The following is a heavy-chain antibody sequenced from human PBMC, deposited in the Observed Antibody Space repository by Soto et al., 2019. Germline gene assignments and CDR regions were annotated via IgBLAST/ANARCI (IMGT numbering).Heavy chain of an antibody. Sequence: QVLLQEPGPGQVRPSETLSLTCIVSGGSVGSGAYYWSWIRQPPGSALEWIGYIQYSGDTNYNSSLKSRVTISVDRSRNGFYLKLTSVTAADTAFYYCARHDYADRTFDLWGQGTKVTVSS. V-gene: IGHV4-61*08. J-gene: IGHJ3*01. CDR3: ARHDYADRTFDL. CDR1: GGSVGSGAYY. CDR2: IQYSGDT. D-gene: IGHD5-12*01.